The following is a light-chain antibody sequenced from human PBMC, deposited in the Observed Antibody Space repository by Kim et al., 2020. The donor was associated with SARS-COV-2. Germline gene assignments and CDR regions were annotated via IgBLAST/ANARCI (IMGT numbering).Light chain of an antibody. V-gene: IGLV3-19*01. CDR2: GRN. CDR1: SLRSYY. CDR3: QSRDSGGSLV. J-gene: IGLJ2*01. Sequence: SSELTQDPAVSVALGQTVRITCQGDSLRSYYATGYQQKPRQAPLLVIFGRNDRPSGIPDRFSGSSSGNTDSLTISGAQAEDEADFYCQSRDSGGSLVFGGETKLTIL.